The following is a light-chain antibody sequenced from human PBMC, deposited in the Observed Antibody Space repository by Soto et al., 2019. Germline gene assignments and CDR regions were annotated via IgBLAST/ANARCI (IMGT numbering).Light chain of an antibody. J-gene: IGKJ4*01. V-gene: IGKV1-8*01. CDR3: QQYYSYRS. Sequence: AIRMTQSPSSRSASTGARVTITCRASQGISSYLAWYQQKPGKAPKLLIYAASTLQSGVPSRFSGSGSGTDFTLTISCLQSEDFATYYCQQYYSYRSFGGGTKVESK. CDR1: QGISSY. CDR2: AAS.